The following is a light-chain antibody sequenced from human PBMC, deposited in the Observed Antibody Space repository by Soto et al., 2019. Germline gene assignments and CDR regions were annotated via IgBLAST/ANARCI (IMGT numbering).Light chain of an antibody. CDR3: CSYAGDSTWV. V-gene: IGLV2-23*01. CDR2: EGN. Sequence: QSALTQPASVSGSPGQSISISCTGTISDVGRFNLVSWYQQHPGKAPKLVIYEGNKRPSGLSNRFSGSKSGNTASLTISGLQAEDEADYYCCSYAGDSTWVFGGGTQLTVL. CDR1: ISDVGRFNL. J-gene: IGLJ2*01.